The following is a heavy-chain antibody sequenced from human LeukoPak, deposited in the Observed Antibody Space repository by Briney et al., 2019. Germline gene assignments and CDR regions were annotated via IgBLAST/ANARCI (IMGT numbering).Heavy chain of an antibody. CDR3: ARERLGELSLVDY. D-gene: IGHD3-16*02. J-gene: IGHJ4*02. V-gene: IGHV3-33*01. Sequence: GGSMRLSCAASGFTFSSYGMHWVRQAPGKGLEWVAVIWYDGSNKYYADSVKGRFTISRDNSKNTLYLQMNSLRAEDTAAYYCARERLGELSLVDYWGQGTLVTVSS. CDR2: IWYDGSNK. CDR1: GFTFSSYG.